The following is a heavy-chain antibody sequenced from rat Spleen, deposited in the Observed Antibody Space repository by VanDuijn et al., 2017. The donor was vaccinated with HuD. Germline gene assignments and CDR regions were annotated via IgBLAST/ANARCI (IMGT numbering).Heavy chain of an antibody. Sequence: EVQLVESGGGLVQPGRSLKLSCVASGFTFKNYWMTWIRQAPGQGLEWVASISDTGDTTYYPDSVKGRFTISRDNAKSTLYLQMNSLRSEDTATYYCTRHDYPGVTTNWLAYWGQGTLVTVSS. CDR1: GFTFKNYW. CDR2: ISDTGDTT. D-gene: IGHD1-4*01. J-gene: IGHJ3*01. CDR3: TRHDYPGVTTNWLAY. V-gene: IGHV5-31*01.